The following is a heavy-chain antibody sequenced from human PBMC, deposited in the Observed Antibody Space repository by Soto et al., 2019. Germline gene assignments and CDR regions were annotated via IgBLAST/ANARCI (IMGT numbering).Heavy chain of an antibody. J-gene: IGHJ4*02. CDR2: INHSGST. CDR3: ARGWSGWRVWLDY. CDR1: GDSTRSGNYY. V-gene: IGHV4-39*07. D-gene: IGHD6-19*01. Sequence: PSETLSLTCTVSGDSTRSGNYYWSWIRQPPGKGLEWIGEINHSGSTNYNPSLKSRVTISVDTSKNQFSLKLSSVTAADTAVYYCARGWSGWRVWLDYWGQGTLVTVSS.